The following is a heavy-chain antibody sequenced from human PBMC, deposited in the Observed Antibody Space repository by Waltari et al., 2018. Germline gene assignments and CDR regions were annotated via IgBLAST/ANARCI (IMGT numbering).Heavy chain of an antibody. CDR1: GGSFSGYY. V-gene: IGHV4-34*01. CDR3: AREEVYCSGGSCYSLYGWFDT. CDR2: INHSGST. D-gene: IGHD2-15*01. J-gene: IGHJ5*02. Sequence: QEPLQQWGAGLLTPSETLSLTCAVYGGSFSGYYWSWIRQPPGKGLEWIGEINHSGSTNYNPSLKSRVTISVDTSKNQFSLKLSSVTAADTAVYYCAREEVYCSGGSCYSLYGWFDTWGQGTLVTVSS.